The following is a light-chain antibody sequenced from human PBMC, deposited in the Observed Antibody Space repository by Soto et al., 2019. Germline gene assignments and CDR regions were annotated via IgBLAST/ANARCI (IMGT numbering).Light chain of an antibody. CDR3: SSYPSSSTRV. CDR2: EVG. V-gene: IGLV2-14*01. CDR1: SSDVGGYNY. Sequence: QSALTQPASVSGSPGQSITISCTGTSSDVGGYNYVSWYQQHPGKAPKLMIYEVGNRPSGVSNRFSGSKSGNTASLTISGLQAEDEADYYCSSYPSSSTRVFCGRTKFTVL. J-gene: IGLJ3*02.